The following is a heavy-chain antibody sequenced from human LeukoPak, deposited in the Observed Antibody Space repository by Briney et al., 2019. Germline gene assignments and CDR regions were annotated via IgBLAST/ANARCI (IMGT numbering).Heavy chain of an antibody. CDR3: ARERLSGGWFDP. J-gene: IGHJ5*02. V-gene: IGHV4-59*01. D-gene: IGHD2-8*02. CDR1: GGSISNYY. Sequence: SETLSLTCTVSGGSISNYYWNWIRQPPGKGLEWIGYIYYSGSTNYNPSLKSRVTISVDTSKNQFSLKLSSVTAADTAVYYCARERLSGGWFDPWSQGTLVTVSS. CDR2: IYYSGST.